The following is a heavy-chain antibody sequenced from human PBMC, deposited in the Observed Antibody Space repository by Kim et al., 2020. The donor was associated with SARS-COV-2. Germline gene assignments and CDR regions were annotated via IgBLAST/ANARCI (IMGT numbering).Heavy chain of an antibody. D-gene: IGHD6-6*01. Sequence: GGSLRLSCAASGFTFSSYAMSWVRQAPGKGLEWVSVIYSGGSSTYYADSVKGRFTISRDNSKNTLYLQMNSLRAEDTAVYYCAKLSSWGDYFDYWGQGTLVTVSS. V-gene: IGHV3-23*03. J-gene: IGHJ4*02. CDR1: GFTFSSYA. CDR3: AKLSSWGDYFDY. CDR2: IYSGGSST.